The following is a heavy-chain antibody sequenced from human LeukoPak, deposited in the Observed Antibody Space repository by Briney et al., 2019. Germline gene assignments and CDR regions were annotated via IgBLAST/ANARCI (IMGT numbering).Heavy chain of an antibody. CDR3: AKGGDSSSWYGGVDY. V-gene: IGHV3-23*01. J-gene: IGHJ4*02. Sequence: GGSLRLSCAASGFTFSSYAMSWVRQAPGKGLEWVSAISGSGGSTYYADSVKGRFTISRDNSKNTLYLQMNSLRAEDTAVYYCAKGGDSSSWYGGVDYWGQGTLVTVSS. D-gene: IGHD6-13*01. CDR1: GFTFSSYA. CDR2: ISGSGGST.